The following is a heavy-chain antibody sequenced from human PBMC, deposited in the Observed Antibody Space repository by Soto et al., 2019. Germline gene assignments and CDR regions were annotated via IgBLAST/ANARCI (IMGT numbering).Heavy chain of an antibody. CDR2: ISWNSGSI. CDR3: AKDAGYSSGWYHFDY. CDR1: GFTFDDYA. V-gene: IGHV3-9*01. Sequence: EVQLVESGGGLVQPGRSLRLSCAASGFTFDDYAMHWVQQAPGKGLEWVSGISWNSGSIGYADSVKGRFTISRDNAKNSLYLQMNSLRAEDTALYYCAKDAGYSSGWYHFDYWGQGTLVTVSS. D-gene: IGHD6-19*01. J-gene: IGHJ4*02.